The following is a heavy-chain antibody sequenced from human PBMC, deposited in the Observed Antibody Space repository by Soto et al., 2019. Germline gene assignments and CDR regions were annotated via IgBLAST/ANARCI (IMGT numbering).Heavy chain of an antibody. D-gene: IGHD2-2*01. CDR2: IIPIFGTA. CDR1: GGTCSSYA. J-gene: IGHJ6*02. CDR3: AREDIVVVPAAIAYGMDV. V-gene: IGHV1-69*06. Sequence: SVKVSCKASGGTCSSYAISWVRQAPGQGLEWMGGIIPIFGTANYAQKFQGRVTITADKSTSTAYMELSSLRSEDTAVYYCAREDIVVVPAAIAYGMDVWGQGTTVTVSS.